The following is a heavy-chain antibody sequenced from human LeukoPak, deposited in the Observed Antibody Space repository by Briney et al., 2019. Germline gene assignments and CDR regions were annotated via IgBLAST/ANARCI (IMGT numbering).Heavy chain of an antibody. D-gene: IGHD2-2*02. Sequence: SETLSLTCTVSGGSVSSYYWSWIRQPPGKGLEWIGYIYTSGSTNYSPSLKSRVTISVDTSKNQFSLKLSSVTAADTAVYYCARLVVVPAAILGWFDPWGQGTMVTVSS. V-gene: IGHV4-4*09. CDR2: IYTSGST. CDR3: ARLVVVPAAILGWFDP. J-gene: IGHJ5*02. CDR1: GGSVSSYY.